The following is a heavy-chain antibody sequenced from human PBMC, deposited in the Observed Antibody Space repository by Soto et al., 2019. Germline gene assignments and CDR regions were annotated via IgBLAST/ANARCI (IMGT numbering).Heavy chain of an antibody. CDR1: GGSINNHY. Sequence: QVQLQESGPGLVKPSETLSLTCTVSGGSINNHYWSWIRQPPGQGLEWIGYIYYSGSTNYNPSLKGRVTMSVDTSKNQFPLKLSSLTAADTAIYYCARANWFFDYWGQGTLVTVSS. CDR2: IYYSGST. D-gene: IGHD7-27*01. J-gene: IGHJ4*02. CDR3: ARANWFFDY. V-gene: IGHV4-59*11.